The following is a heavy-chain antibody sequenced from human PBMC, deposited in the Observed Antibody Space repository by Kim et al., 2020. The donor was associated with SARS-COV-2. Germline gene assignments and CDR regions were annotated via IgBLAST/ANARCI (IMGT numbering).Heavy chain of an antibody. J-gene: IGHJ4*02. CDR3: AKEYSSTRFSPPTYDFDY. CDR2: ISWDSGSI. Sequence: GGSLRLSCAASGFTFGDYAMHWVRQAPGKGLEWVSGISWDSGSIYYADSVKGRFTISRDNAKNSLYLQMNSLRAEDTALYYCAKEYSSTRFSPPTYDFDYWGPGTLVTVSS. D-gene: IGHD6-13*01. CDR1: GFTFGDYA. V-gene: IGHV3-9*01.